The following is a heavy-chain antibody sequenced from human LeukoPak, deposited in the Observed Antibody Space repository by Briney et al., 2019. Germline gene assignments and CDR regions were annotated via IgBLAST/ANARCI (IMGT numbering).Heavy chain of an antibody. D-gene: IGHD3-3*01. J-gene: IGHJ4*02. CDR2: IDPGDSNT. V-gene: IGHV5-51*01. Sequence: GESLKISCKGSGYRFVRYWIGWVRQMPGKGLEWMGVIDPGDSNTEYSPSFQGQVTISADKSISTAYLQWSSLKASDTAMYYCARLADFWSGDYWGQGTLVTVSS. CDR1: GYRFVRYW. CDR3: ARLADFWSGDY.